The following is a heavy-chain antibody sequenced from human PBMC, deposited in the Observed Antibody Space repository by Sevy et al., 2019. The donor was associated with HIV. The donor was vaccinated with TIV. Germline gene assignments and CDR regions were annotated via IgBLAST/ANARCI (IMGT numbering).Heavy chain of an antibody. CDR1: GYTFTSYG. J-gene: IGHJ4*02. CDR3: ASGDGITMIVVPEDY. Sequence: ASVKVSCKASGYTFTSYGISWVRQAPGQGLEWMGWISAYNGNTNYAQKLQGRVTMTTDTSTSTAYMELRSLRSDDTAVYYCASGDGITMIVVPEDYWGQGTLVTVSS. CDR2: ISAYNGNT. V-gene: IGHV1-18*01. D-gene: IGHD3-22*01.